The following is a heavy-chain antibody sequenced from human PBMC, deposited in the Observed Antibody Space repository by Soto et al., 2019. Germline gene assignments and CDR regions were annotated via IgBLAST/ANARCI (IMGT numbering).Heavy chain of an antibody. CDR1: GGSISSSNW. J-gene: IGHJ5*02. CDR2: IYHSEST. D-gene: IGHD3-3*01. CDR3: ARGYYDFWSGYYRWFDP. V-gene: IGHV4-4*02. Sequence: SETLSLTCAASGGSISSSNWWSWVRQPPGKGLEGIGEIYHSESTNYNPSLKSRDTISVNKSKNQFSLTLSSVTAADTAVYYCARGYYDFWSGYYRWFDPWGQGTLVTVSS.